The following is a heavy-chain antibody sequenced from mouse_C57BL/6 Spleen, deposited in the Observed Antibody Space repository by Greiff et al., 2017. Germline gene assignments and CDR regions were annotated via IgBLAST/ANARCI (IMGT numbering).Heavy chain of an antibody. CDR1: GFTFSSYT. CDR2: ISGGGGNT. Sequence: EVQVVESGGGLVKPGGSLKLSCAASGFTFSSYTMSWVRQTPEKRLEWVATISGGGGNTYYPDSVKGRFTISRDNAKNTLYLQMSSLRSEDTALYYCARGRLSNGDYYAMDYWGQGTSVTVSS. CDR3: ARGRLSNGDYYAMDY. D-gene: IGHD2-5*01. V-gene: IGHV5-9*01. J-gene: IGHJ4*01.